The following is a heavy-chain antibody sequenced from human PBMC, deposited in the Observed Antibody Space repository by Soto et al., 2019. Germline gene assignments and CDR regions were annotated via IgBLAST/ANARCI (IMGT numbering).Heavy chain of an antibody. CDR3: AIDQLDIVLMVYVSPTPFDI. V-gene: IGHV3-21*01. D-gene: IGHD2-8*01. CDR2: ISSSSSYI. J-gene: IGHJ3*02. Sequence: PGGSLRLSCAASGFTFSSYSMNWVPQAPGKGLEWVSSISSSSSYIYYADSVKGRFTISRDNAKNSLYLQMNSLRAEDTAVYYCAIDQLDIVLMVYVSPTPFDIWGQGTMVTVSS. CDR1: GFTFSSYS.